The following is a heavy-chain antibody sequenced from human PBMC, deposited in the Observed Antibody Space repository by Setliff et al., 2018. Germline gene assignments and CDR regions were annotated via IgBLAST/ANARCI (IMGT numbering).Heavy chain of an antibody. V-gene: IGHV1-18*01. D-gene: IGHD2-2*01. CDR3: SRLVRYCTRTSCQRLSGDDY. Sequence: ASVKVSCKTSGYIFNDYILTWVRQAPGQGLEWVGWISPYSGNTYYAPKFQGRITMTTDTSTTTAYMELKSLRSDDTAIYYCSRLVRYCTRTSCQRLSGDDYWGQGALVTVSS. J-gene: IGHJ4*02. CDR2: ISPYSGNT. CDR1: GYIFNDYI.